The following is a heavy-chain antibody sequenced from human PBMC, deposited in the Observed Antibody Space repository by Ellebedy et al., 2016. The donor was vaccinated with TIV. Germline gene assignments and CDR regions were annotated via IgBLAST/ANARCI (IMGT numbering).Heavy chain of an antibody. V-gene: IGHV4-4*02. CDR2: IYHSGST. J-gene: IGHJ6*02. Sequence: SETLSLXXAVSGGSISSSNWWSWVRQPPGKGLEWIGEIYHSGSTNYNPSLKSRVTVSVDKSKNQFSLKLSSVTAADTTVYYCARVSVAAAVNYYYYGMDVWGQGTTVTVSS. D-gene: IGHD6-13*01. CDR3: ARVSVAAAVNYYYYGMDV. CDR1: GGSISSSNW.